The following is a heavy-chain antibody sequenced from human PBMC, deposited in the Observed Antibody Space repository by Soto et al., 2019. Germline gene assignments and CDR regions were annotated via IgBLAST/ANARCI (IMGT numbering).Heavy chain of an antibody. CDR3: ARASGCSGDSCAFDP. Sequence: SVTLSLTCTVLSLSIGIYYWRWIRKPPGKGLEWIGYIYYTGSTNYNPSLKSRVTISVDTSKNQFSLKLSSVTAADTAVYYCARASGCSGDSCAFDPWGQGTLVTVS. CDR1: SLSIGIYY. CDR2: IYYTGST. D-gene: IGHD2-15*01. J-gene: IGHJ5*02. V-gene: IGHV4-59*07.